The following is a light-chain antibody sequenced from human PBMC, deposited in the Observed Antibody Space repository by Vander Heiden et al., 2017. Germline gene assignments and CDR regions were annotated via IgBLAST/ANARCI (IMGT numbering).Light chain of an antibody. V-gene: IGKV1-39*01. Sequence: THTPSALSASVGDRVTITCRASQSISSYLNWYQQKPGKAPKLLIYAASSLQSGVLSRFSGSGSGTDFTLTISSLQPEDFATYYCQQCYSTPMTFGQGTRLEIK. CDR1: QSISSY. CDR2: AAS. CDR3: QQCYSTPMT. J-gene: IGKJ5*01.